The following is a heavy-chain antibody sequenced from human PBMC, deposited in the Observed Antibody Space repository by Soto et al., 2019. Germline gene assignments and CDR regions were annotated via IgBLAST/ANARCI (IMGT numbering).Heavy chain of an antibody. Sequence: PGGSLRLSCAASGFTFSSYGMHWVRQAPGKGLEWVAVIWYDGSNKYYADSVKGRFTISRDNSKNTLYLQMNSLRAEDTAVYYCAGDMAAAPYYDYYYMDVWGKGTTVTVSS. CDR2: IWYDGSNK. D-gene: IGHD6-13*01. V-gene: IGHV3-33*01. J-gene: IGHJ6*03. CDR1: GFTFSSYG. CDR3: AGDMAAAPYYDYYYMDV.